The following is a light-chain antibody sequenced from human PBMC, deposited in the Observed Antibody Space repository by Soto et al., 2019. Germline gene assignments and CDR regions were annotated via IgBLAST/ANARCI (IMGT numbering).Light chain of an antibody. J-gene: IGKJ4*01. V-gene: IGKV3-15*01. CDR2: GAS. CDR3: QHRSSWPLT. Sequence: EIVLTQSPATLSVSPGERVTLSCRASQSVDINLAWYQQKPGQAPRLLIYGASTRATDMPGRFRGSGAGAEFTLTISSLQSEDSAVYYCQHRSSWPLTFGGGTKVEIK. CDR1: QSVDIN.